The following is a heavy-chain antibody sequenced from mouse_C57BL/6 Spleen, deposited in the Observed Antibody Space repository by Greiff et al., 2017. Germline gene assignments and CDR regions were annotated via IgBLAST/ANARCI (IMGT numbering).Heavy chain of an antibody. J-gene: IGHJ3*01. V-gene: IGHV1-7*01. Sequence: VQLQQPGAELAKPGASVKLSCKASGYTFTSYWMHWVKQRPGQGLEWIGYINPSSGYTKYNQQFKDKATLTVDKSSSTAYMQLRSLKYADSAVDYWDSVGFAYWGQGTLVTVSA. CDR2: INPSSGYT. CDR1: GYTFTSYW. D-gene: IGHD1-1*02. CDR3: DSVGFAY.